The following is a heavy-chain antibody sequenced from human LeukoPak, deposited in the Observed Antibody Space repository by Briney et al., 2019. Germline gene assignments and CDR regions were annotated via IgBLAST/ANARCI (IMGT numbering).Heavy chain of an antibody. CDR2: IYYSGST. D-gene: IGHD6-13*01. Sequence: PETLSLTCTVSGGSISSSSYYWGWIRQPPGKGLEWIGSIYYSGSTYYNPSLKSRVTISVDTSKNQFSLKLSSVTAADTAVYYCARGRKYSSSTYYFDYWGQGTLVTVSS. J-gene: IGHJ4*02. CDR3: ARGRKYSSSTYYFDY. V-gene: IGHV4-39*07. CDR1: GGSISSSSYY.